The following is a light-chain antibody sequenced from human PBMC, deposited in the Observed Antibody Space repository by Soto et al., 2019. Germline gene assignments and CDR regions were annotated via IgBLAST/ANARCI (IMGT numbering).Light chain of an antibody. V-gene: IGKV1-39*01. Sequence: DIQMTQSPSSLSASVGDRVTITCRASQSISSYLNWYQQKPGKAPKLLIYAASSLQSGVPSRFSGSGSGTDFTLTISSLQPEDSVTYYSQQSYSTPQTFGQGTKVEIK. CDR3: QQSYSTPQT. CDR1: QSISSY. J-gene: IGKJ1*01. CDR2: AAS.